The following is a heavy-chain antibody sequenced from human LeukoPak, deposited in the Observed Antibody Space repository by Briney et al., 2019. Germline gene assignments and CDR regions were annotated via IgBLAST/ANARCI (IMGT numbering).Heavy chain of an antibody. CDR1: GYTFTGYY. CDR2: INPNSGGT. CDR3: ARDYDSSGSHFDP. V-gene: IGHV1-2*02. Sequence: ASVKVSCKASGYTFTGYYMHWVRQAPGQGLEWMGWINPNSGGTNYAQKFQGRVTMTRDTSTSTVYMELSSLRSEDTAVYYCARDYDSSGSHFDPWGQGTLVTVSS. J-gene: IGHJ5*02. D-gene: IGHD3-22*01.